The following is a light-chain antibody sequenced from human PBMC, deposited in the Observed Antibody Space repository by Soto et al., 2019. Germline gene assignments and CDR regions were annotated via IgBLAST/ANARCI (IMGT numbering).Light chain of an antibody. CDR3: QQFGSSPPRIT. CDR2: GPS. Sequence: EFVLTQSLGTLSLSPGERATLSCRASQSVSSSYIAWYQQKPGQAPRLLIYGPSSRATGIPDRFSGSGSGTDFTLTISRLEPEDFAVYYCQQFGSSPPRITFGQGTRLEIK. V-gene: IGKV3-20*01. CDR1: QSVSSSY. J-gene: IGKJ5*01.